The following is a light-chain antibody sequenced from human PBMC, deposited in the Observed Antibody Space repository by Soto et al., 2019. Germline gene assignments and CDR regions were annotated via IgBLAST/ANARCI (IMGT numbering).Light chain of an antibody. J-gene: IGLJ2*01. CDR3: CSYAGYFPL. Sequence: QSALTQPRSVSGSPGQSVTISCTGTASDVGTYTYVSWYQLHPGKAAKLMIYDVTKRPSGVPDRFSGSKSGNTASLTISGLHAEDEADYYCCSYAGYFPLFGRGTKLTVL. CDR2: DVT. CDR1: ASDVGTYTY. V-gene: IGLV2-11*01.